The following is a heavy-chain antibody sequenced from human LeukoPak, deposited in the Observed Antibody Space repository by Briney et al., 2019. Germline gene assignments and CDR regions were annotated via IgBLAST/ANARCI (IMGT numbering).Heavy chain of an antibody. CDR3: ARDGLVATIGMYD. V-gene: IGHV3-33*08. Sequence: GGSLRLSCAASGFTFSSYGMHWVRQAPGKGLEWVAVIWDDGSNKYYADSVKGRFTISRDNSKNTLYLQMNSLRAEDTAVYYCARDGLVATIGMYDWGQGTTVTVSS. CDR2: IWDDGSNK. CDR1: GFTFSSYG. J-gene: IGHJ6*01. D-gene: IGHD5-12*01.